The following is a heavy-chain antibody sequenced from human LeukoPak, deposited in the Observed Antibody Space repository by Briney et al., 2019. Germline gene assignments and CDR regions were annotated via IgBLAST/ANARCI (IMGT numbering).Heavy chain of an antibody. CDR3: AREDMWAFDM. J-gene: IGHJ3*02. D-gene: IGHD2-15*01. CDR1: GFTFRNYW. V-gene: IGHV3-7*01. CDR2: IKPEGSEK. Sequence: GGSLRLSCAASGFTFRNYWMSWVRQTPGKGLEWVATIKPEGSEKDYVHSVKGRFTISRDNAKNSLYLQMDSLRAEDTALYYCAREDMWAFDMWGQGTMVIVSS.